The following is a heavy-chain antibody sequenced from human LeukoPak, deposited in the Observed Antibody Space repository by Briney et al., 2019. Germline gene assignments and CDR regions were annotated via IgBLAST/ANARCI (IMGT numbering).Heavy chain of an antibody. CDR1: GGSISSYY. J-gene: IGHJ4*02. D-gene: IGHD6-19*01. V-gene: IGHV4-4*07. Sequence: SETLSLTCTVSGGSISSYYWSWIRQPAGKGLEWIGRIYTSGSTNYNPSLKSRVTMSVDTSKNQFSLKLSSVTAADTAVYYCARDTSQWLVRSYFDYWGQGTLVTVSS. CDR3: ARDTSQWLVRSYFDY. CDR2: IYTSGST.